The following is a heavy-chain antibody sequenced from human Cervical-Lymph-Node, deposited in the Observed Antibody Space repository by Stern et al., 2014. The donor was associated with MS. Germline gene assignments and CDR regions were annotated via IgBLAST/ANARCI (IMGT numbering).Heavy chain of an antibody. D-gene: IGHD4-23*01. CDR1: GFTFSSYW. J-gene: IGHJ4*02. V-gene: IGHV3-74*02. CDR2: INSDASST. Sequence: EMQLVESGGGLVQPGGSLRLSCAASGFTFSSYWMHWVRQAPGKGLVWVSRINSDASSTSYADSVKGRFTISRDNAKNTLYLQMNSLRAEDTAVYYCARVGYGGNSAFDYWGQGTLVTVSS. CDR3: ARVGYGGNSAFDY.